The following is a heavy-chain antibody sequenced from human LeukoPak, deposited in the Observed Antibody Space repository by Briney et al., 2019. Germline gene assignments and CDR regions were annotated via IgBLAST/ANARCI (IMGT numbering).Heavy chain of an antibody. V-gene: IGHV3-48*01. Sequence: QSGGSMILSCAASGFSFRNNGMGWVRQAPWKGLEWVSHITFGGTIYYADSVKGRFIISRDNAQNSLFLQMNSLRAEDTAVYYCARVYRSGSSRMNDYWGQGTLVTVSS. D-gene: IGHD4-11*01. CDR2: ITFGGTI. CDR3: ARVYRSGSSRMNDY. J-gene: IGHJ4*02. CDR1: GFSFRNNG.